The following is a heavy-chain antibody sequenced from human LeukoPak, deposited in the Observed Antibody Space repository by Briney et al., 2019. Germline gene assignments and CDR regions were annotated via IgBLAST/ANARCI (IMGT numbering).Heavy chain of an antibody. V-gene: IGHV3-66*02. CDR1: GFTVSSNY. CDR3: AGYCSGGSCYS. CDR2: IYSGGST. J-gene: IGHJ4*02. D-gene: IGHD2-15*01. Sequence: RGSLRLSCAASGFTVSSNYMSWVRQAPGKGLEWVSVIYSGGSTYYADSVKGRFTISRDNSKNTLYLQMNSLRAEDTAVYYCAGYCSGGSCYSWGQGTLVTVSS.